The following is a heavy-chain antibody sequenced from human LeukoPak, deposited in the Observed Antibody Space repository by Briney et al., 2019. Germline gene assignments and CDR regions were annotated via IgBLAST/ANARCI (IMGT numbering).Heavy chain of an antibody. J-gene: IGHJ4*02. CDR3: GKDWKVDY. V-gene: IGHV3-23*01. Sequence: GGSLRLSCVASGFTFNNYAMTWVRQAPGQGLEWVLAIGDNGGDTKYANSVKGRFTISRDNSKNTLYLQMNSLRVEDTAIYYCGKDWKVDYWGQGTLVTVSS. D-gene: IGHD1-1*01. CDR2: IGDNGGDT. CDR1: GFTFNNYA.